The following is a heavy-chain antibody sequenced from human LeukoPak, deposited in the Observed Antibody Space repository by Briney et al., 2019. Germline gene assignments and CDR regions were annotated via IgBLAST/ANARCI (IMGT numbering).Heavy chain of an antibody. CDR2: IYYSGST. CDR3: AGHKLMVRGVIWFDP. V-gene: IGHV4-59*08. CDR1: GGSISSYY. Sequence: SETLSLTCTVSGGSISSYYWSWIRQPPGKGLEWIGYIYYSGSTNYNPSLKSRVTISVDTSKNQFSLKLSSVTAADTAVYYCAGHKLMVRGVIWFDPWGQGTLVTVSS. J-gene: IGHJ5*02. D-gene: IGHD3-10*01.